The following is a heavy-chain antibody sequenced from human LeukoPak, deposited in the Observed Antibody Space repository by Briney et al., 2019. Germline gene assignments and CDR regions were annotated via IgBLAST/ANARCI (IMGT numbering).Heavy chain of an antibody. CDR1: GGSISSYY. J-gene: IGHJ6*03. D-gene: IGHD2-2*01. Sequence: PSETLSLTCTVSGGSISSYYWSWIRQPAGKGLEWIGRIYTSGSTNYNPSLKSRVTMSVDTSKNQFSLKLSSVTAEDTAWYYCARARSVYCSSTSCLNYYYYYYYMDVWGKGTTVTVSS. CDR2: IYTSGST. V-gene: IGHV4-4*07. CDR3: ARARSVYCSSTSCLNYYYYYYYMDV.